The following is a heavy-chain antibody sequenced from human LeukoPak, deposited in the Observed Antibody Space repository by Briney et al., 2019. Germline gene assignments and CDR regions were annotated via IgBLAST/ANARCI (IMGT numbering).Heavy chain of an antibody. D-gene: IGHD5-18*01. CDR1: GFTFSSYS. V-gene: IGHV4-34*01. J-gene: IGHJ4*02. CDR2: IYHSGST. Sequence: GSLRLSCAASGFTFSSYSMNWVRQAPGKGLEWIGEIYHSGSTDYNPSLKSRVTISVDTSKSQFSLKLTSLTAADTAVYYCASQRGYSYLVWGQGTLVTVSS. CDR3: ASQRGYSYLV.